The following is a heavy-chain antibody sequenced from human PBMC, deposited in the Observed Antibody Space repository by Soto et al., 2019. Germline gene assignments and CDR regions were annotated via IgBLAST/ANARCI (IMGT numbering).Heavy chain of an antibody. CDR2: IKQDGSEK. D-gene: IGHD3-3*01. J-gene: IGHJ4*02. CDR1: GFTFSSYW. V-gene: IGHV3-7*01. CDR3: ARDRSTYYDFWFPY. Sequence: GGSLRLSCAASGFTFSSYWMSWVRQAPGKGLEWVANIKQDGSEKHYVDSVKGRFTISRDNAKNSLYLQMNSLRAEDTAVYYCARDRSTYYDFWFPYWGQGTLVTVSS.